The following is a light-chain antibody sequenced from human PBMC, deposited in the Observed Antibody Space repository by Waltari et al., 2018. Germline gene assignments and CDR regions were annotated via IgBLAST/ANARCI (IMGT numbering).Light chain of an antibody. CDR2: ASS. CDR1: QGVGSY. J-gene: IGKJ1*01. CDR3: QQYYSYPVT. V-gene: IGKV1-8*01. Sequence: IRLTELPSSIPASTGDTVTIPCRASQGVGSYLAWYQQKSGRAPKLLLYASSSLEAEVPSRFGGSGSGTDFTLTISCLQSEDFASYFCQQYYSYPVTFGQGTRV.